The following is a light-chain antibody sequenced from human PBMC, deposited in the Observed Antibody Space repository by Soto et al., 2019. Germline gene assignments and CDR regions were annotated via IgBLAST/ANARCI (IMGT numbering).Light chain of an antibody. CDR1: QNINNY. J-gene: IGKJ5*01. Sequence: DIQMTQSPSSLSASVGDRVTITCQASQNINNYLNWYQQKPGRAPKLLIYDASNLEAGVPSRFRGSGSGTEFTLTISSLQSEDFAVYYCQQYSNWPPITFGQGTRLEIK. CDR3: QQYSNWPPIT. V-gene: IGKV1-33*01. CDR2: DAS.